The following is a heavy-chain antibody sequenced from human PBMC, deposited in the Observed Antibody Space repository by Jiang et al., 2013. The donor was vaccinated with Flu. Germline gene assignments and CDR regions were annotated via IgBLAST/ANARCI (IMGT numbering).Heavy chain of an antibody. CDR3: ARRPYGDYTFDY. CDR1: GGSISSSSYY. CDR2: IYYSGST. J-gene: IGHJ4*02. Sequence: GSGLVKPSETLSLTCTVSGGSISSSSYYWGWIRQPPGKGLEWIGSIYYSGSTYYNPSLKSRVTISVDTSKNQFSLKLSSVTAADTAVYYCARRPYGDYTFDYWGQGTLVTVSS. D-gene: IGHD4-17*01. V-gene: IGHV4-39*01.